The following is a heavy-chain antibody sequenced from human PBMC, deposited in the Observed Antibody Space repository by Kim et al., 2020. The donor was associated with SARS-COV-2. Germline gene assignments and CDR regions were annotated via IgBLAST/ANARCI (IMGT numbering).Heavy chain of an antibody. V-gene: IGHV3-30*04. Sequence: GGSLRLSCAASGFTFSSYAMHWVRQAPGKGLEWVAVISYDGSNKYYADSVKGRFTISRDNSKNTLYLQMNSLRAEDTAVYYCARDRGLREFDYWGQGTLVTVSS. CDR3: ARDRGLREFDY. CDR2: ISYDGSNK. J-gene: IGHJ4*02. D-gene: IGHD4-17*01. CDR1: GFTFSSYA.